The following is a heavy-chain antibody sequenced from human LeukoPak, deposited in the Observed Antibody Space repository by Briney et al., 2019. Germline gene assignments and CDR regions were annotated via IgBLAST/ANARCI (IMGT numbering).Heavy chain of an antibody. V-gene: IGHV3-23*01. CDR3: AKEDVQVDYFDS. J-gene: IGHJ4*02. CDR2: ISGSGGST. CDR1: GFTFSSYA. Sequence: GGSLRLSCAASGFTFSSYAMSWVRQAPGKGLEWVSAISGSGGSTYYADSVKGRFTISRDNSKNTVYLQMNSLRADDTAVYFCAKEDVQVDYFDSWGQGTLVTVSS.